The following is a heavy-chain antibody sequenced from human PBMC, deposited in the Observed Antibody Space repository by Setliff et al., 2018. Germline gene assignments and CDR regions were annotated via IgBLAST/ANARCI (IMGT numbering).Heavy chain of an antibody. CDR1: GFAFSNYG. J-gene: IGHJ4*02. Sequence: GGSLRLSCEASGFAFSNYGAHWVRQAPGKGLEWVSVISGSGYSTYYADSVKGRFTISRDNSKNTLYLQMNSLRAEDTAVYYCAKDGSGSYDYLDYWGQGTLVTVSS. CDR2: ISGSGYST. CDR3: AKDGSGSYDYLDY. V-gene: IGHV3-23*01. D-gene: IGHD6-13*01.